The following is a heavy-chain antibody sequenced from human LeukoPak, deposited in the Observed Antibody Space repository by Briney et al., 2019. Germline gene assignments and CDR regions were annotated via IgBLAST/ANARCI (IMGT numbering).Heavy chain of an antibody. Sequence: GGSLRLSCAASGFTFDDYAMNWVRQAPGKGLEWVSGINWNGGSTYYRDSVKGRFTISRDNAKNSLYLQMNSLRAEDTALYYCARVKGSGYRNSIDYWGQGTLVTVAS. J-gene: IGHJ4*02. CDR3: ARVKGSGYRNSIDY. CDR2: INWNGGST. V-gene: IGHV3-20*04. D-gene: IGHD3-3*01. CDR1: GFTFDDYA.